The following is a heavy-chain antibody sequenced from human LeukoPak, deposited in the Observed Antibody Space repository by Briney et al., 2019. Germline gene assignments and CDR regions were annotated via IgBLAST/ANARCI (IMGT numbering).Heavy chain of an antibody. D-gene: IGHD6-6*01. J-gene: IGHJ4*02. Sequence: DPSQTLSLTCAVYGGSLSGYYWSWIRQPPGKGLEWIGEINHSGSTNYNPSLKSRVTISVDTSKNQFSLKLNSVTAADTAVYYCATPNSYSSSSALDYWGQGTLVTVSS. CDR3: ATPNSYSSSSALDY. CDR1: GGSLSGYY. V-gene: IGHV4-34*01. CDR2: INHSGST.